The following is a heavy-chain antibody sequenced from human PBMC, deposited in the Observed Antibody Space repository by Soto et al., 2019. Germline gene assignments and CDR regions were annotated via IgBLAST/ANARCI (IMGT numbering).Heavy chain of an antibody. D-gene: IGHD3-22*01. J-gene: IGHJ4*02. Sequence: QVQLVESGGGVVQPGRSLRLSCAASGFTFSSYAMHWVRQAPGKGLEWVAVISYDGSNKYYADSVKGRFTISRDNSKNTLYLQMNSLRADDTAVYYCARGYYDSVRGYDFDYWGQGTLVTVSA. CDR1: GFTFSSYA. CDR2: ISYDGSNK. V-gene: IGHV3-30-3*01. CDR3: ARGYYDSVRGYDFDY.